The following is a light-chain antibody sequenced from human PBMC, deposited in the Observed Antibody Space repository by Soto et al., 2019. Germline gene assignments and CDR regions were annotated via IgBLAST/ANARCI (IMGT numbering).Light chain of an antibody. J-gene: IGKJ1*01. V-gene: IGKV2-28*01. CDR2: LGS. Sequence: DIVMTQSPLSLPVTPGEPASISCRSSQSLLHTNGYISLAWYLQKPGQSPQLLISLGSNRASGVPDRFSGSGSGTDFTLKISRVEAEDVGVYYCMQALQTPPTFGQGTKVDIK. CDR3: MQALQTPPT. CDR1: QSLLHTNGYIS.